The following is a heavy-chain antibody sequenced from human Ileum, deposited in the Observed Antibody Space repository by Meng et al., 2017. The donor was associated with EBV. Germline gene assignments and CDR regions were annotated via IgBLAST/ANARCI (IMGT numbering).Heavy chain of an antibody. Sequence: HRWAEGRLNPSTTLSLTCAVNGGSFSGAYWNWIRQPPGKGLEWIGEIIHGGSPSYNPSLKSRVTISIDTSKNQLSLMLSSVTAAGTAVYYCARRPTGIDYWGQGTLVTVSS. J-gene: IGHJ4*02. CDR2: IIHGGSP. V-gene: IGHV4-34*12. D-gene: IGHD2-8*02. CDR1: GGSFSGAY. CDR3: ARRPTGIDY.